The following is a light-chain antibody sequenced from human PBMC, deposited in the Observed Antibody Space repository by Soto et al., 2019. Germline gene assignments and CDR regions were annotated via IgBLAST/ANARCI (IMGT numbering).Light chain of an antibody. CDR3: QQYDKLPLT. J-gene: IGKJ4*01. CDR2: GAS. Sequence: ENVLTDFPGTLSLSKGERATLACRASRRVRSTCLAWYQQKPGQAPRLLIYGASSRATGIPDRFSGSGSGTDFTLTIGSLQSEDFGLYFCQQYDKLPLTFGGGTKVDI. V-gene: IGKV3-20*01. CDR1: RRVRSTC.